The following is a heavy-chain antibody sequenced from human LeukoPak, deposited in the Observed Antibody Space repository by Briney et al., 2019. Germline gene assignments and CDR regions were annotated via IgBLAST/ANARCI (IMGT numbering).Heavy chain of an antibody. CDR1: GFTFDDYA. Sequence: GGSLRLSCAASGFTFDDYAMHWVRQAPGKGLEWVSGISWNSGSIGYADSVKGRFTISRDNAKNSLYLQMNSLRAEDMALYYCAEDVGYYYGSGSYLDYWGQGTLVTVSS. CDR2: ISWNSGSI. V-gene: IGHV3-9*03. CDR3: AEDVGYYYGSGSYLDY. D-gene: IGHD3-10*01. J-gene: IGHJ4*02.